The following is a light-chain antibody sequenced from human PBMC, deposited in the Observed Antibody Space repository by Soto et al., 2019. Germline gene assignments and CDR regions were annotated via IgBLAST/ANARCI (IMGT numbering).Light chain of an antibody. CDR1: QSVSSSY. V-gene: IGKV3-20*01. CDR3: QQDGTSPPEYA. J-gene: IGKJ2*01. Sequence: EIVLTQSPGTLSLSPGERATLSCRASQSVSSSYLAWYQQKPGQAPRLLIYALSNRATGVPDRFSGTGSGTDFTLTSSRLEPEDSAVYFCQQDGTSPPEYAFGQGAKLEIK. CDR2: ALS.